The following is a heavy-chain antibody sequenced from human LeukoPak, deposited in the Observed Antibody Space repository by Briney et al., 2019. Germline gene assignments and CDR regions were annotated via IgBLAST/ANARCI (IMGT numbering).Heavy chain of an antibody. CDR3: AKYYDSSGYPRDAFDI. V-gene: IGHV3-23*01. CDR1: GFTFSSYA. D-gene: IGHD3-22*01. J-gene: IGHJ3*02. Sequence: PGGSLRLSCAASGFTFSSYAMSWVRQAPGKGLEWVSAISGSGGSTYYADSVKGRFTISRDNSKNTLYLQMNSLRAEDTAVYYCAKYYDSSGYPRDAFDIWGQGTMVTVSS. CDR2: ISGSGGST.